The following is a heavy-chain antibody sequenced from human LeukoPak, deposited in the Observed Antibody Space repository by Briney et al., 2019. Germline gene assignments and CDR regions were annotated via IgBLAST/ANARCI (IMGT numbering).Heavy chain of an antibody. CDR2: ISSSGSTI. D-gene: IGHD3-10*01. CDR1: GFTFSDYY. Sequence: PGGSLRLSCAASGFTFSDYYMSWIRQAPGKGLEWVSYISSSGSTIYYADSVKGRFTISRDNAKNSLYLQMNSLRAEDTAVYYCARDHYYGSGSPPDAFDIWGQGTMVTVSS. CDR3: ARDHYYGSGSPPDAFDI. J-gene: IGHJ3*02. V-gene: IGHV3-11*01.